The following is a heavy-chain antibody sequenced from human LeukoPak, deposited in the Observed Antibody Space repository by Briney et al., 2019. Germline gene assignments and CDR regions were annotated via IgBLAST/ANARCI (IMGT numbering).Heavy chain of an antibody. CDR1: GFTFSSYA. CDR2: ISGSGGST. J-gene: IGHJ4*02. Sequence: PWGSLRLSCAASGFTFSSYAVSWVRQAPGKGLEWVSSISGSGGSTYSADSVKGRFTISRDNSKNTLYLQMNSLRAEDTALYYCAKDRSCTNDICHGDFDYWGQGTLFTVSS. CDR3: AKDRSCTNDICHGDFDY. V-gene: IGHV3-23*01. D-gene: IGHD2-8*01.